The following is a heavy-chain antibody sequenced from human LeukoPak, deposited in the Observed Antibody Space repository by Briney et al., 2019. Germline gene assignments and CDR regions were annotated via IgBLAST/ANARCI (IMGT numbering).Heavy chain of an antibody. CDR3: ARAIPLRYCSSTSCQSNDY. CDR1: GYTFTGYY. CDR2: INPNSGGT. V-gene: IGHV1-2*02. Sequence: ASVKVSCKASGYTFTGYYMHWVRQAPGQGLEWMGWINPNSGGTNYAQKFQGRVTMTRDTSISTAYMELSRLRSDDTAVYYCARAIPLRYCSSTSCQSNDYWGQGTLVTISS. D-gene: IGHD2-2*01. J-gene: IGHJ4*02.